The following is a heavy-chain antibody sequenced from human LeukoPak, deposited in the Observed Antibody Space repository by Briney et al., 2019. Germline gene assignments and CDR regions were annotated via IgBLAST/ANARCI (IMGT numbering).Heavy chain of an antibody. CDR1: RGTFSSYA. J-gene: IGHJ4*02. CDR2: IIPIFGTA. Sequence: ASVKVSFKASRGTFSSYAISGVRQAPGQGLEWMGGIIPIFGTANNAQKFQGRVTITADKSTRTAYLKLSSLRSEDTAVYYCARGGGFDYDILTGYYQFDSCGQGTLVTASS. V-gene: IGHV1-69*06. D-gene: IGHD3-9*01. CDR3: ARGGGFDYDILTGYYQFDS.